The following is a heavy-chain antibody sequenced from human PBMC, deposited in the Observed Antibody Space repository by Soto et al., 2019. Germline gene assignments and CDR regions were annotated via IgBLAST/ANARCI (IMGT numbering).Heavy chain of an antibody. Sequence: ASVKVSCKASGYTFTSYGISWVRQAPGQGLEWMGWISAYNGNTNYAQKLQGRVTMTTDTSTSTAYMELRSLRSDDTAVYYCARPMGIVVINPGGDAFDIWGQGTMVTVSS. J-gene: IGHJ3*02. CDR3: ARPMGIVVINPGGDAFDI. D-gene: IGHD1-26*01. CDR2: ISAYNGNT. CDR1: GYTFTSYG. V-gene: IGHV1-18*01.